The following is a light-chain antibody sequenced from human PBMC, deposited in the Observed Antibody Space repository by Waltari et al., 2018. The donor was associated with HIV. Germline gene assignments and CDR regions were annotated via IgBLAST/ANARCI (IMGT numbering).Light chain of an antibody. CDR1: QNINSW. J-gene: IGKJ4*01. Sequence: DIQMTQSPSTLSASVGDRVTITCRASQNINSWLAWYQQKPGKAPKLLIYKASSLESGVPSRFSGSGSGTDFTLTISSLQPDDIATYYCQQYNNVPLTFGGGTKVEIK. V-gene: IGKV1-5*03. CDR3: QQYNNVPLT. CDR2: KAS.